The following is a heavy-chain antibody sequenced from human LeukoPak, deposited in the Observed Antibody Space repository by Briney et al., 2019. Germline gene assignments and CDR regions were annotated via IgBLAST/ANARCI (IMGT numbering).Heavy chain of an antibody. CDR2: ICYSGST. Sequence: SETLSLTCTVSGGSISSYYWSWIRQPPGKGLEWIGYICYSGSTNYNPSLKSRVTISVDTSKNQFSLKLSSVTAADTAVYYCARHLNYYDSSGYSWSQGTLVTVSS. D-gene: IGHD3-22*01. CDR1: GGSISSYY. J-gene: IGHJ4*02. CDR3: ARHLNYYDSSGYS. V-gene: IGHV4-59*08.